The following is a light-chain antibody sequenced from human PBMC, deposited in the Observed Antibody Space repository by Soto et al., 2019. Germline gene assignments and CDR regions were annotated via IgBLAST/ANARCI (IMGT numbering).Light chain of an antibody. Sequence: VIGHARATVDIYTAEDATLACRASQGIGDTLAWYQHKPGQTPRLLIYDTSTRATGVPTRFSGSRSGAEFTLTLNSLQSEDFAVYYCQQPYSTPLTFGGGTKVDIK. V-gene: IGKV3-15*01. CDR1: QGIGDT. CDR2: DTS. J-gene: IGKJ4*01. CDR3: QQPYSTPLT.